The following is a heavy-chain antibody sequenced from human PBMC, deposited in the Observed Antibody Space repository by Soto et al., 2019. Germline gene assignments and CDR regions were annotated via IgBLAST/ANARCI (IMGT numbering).Heavy chain of an antibody. J-gene: IGHJ5*02. CDR2: IYYSGST. V-gene: IGHV4-31*03. Sequence: SETLSLTCTVSGGSISSGGYYWSWIRQHPGKGLEWIGYIYYSGSTCYNPSLKSRVTISVDTSKNQFSLKLSSVTAADTAVYYCARGYSSSGLRRYNWFDPWGQGTLVTVCS. D-gene: IGHD6-6*01. CDR1: GGSISSGGYY. CDR3: ARGYSSSGLRRYNWFDP.